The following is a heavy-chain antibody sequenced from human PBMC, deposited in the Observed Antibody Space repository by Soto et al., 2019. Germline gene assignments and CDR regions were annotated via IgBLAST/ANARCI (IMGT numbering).Heavy chain of an antibody. J-gene: IGHJ3*02. D-gene: IGHD1-26*01. CDR3: AKALRYVWELLGGDAFDI. CDR1: GFTFSSYG. CDR2: ISYDGSNK. V-gene: IGHV3-30*18. Sequence: VQLVESGGGVVQPGRYLRLSSAASGFTFSSYGMHWVRQAPGKGLEWVAVISYDGSNKYYADSVKGRFSISRDNSKNTLYLQMNSLRAEDTAVYYCAKALRYVWELLGGDAFDIWGQGTMVTVSS.